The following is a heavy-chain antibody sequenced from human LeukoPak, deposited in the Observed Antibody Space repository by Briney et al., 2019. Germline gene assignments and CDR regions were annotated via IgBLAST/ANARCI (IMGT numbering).Heavy chain of an antibody. CDR2: ISSSSSYI. V-gene: IGHV3-21*01. CDR3: ARDSYGGKSFDY. CDR1: GFTFSSYS. J-gene: IGHJ4*02. Sequence: GGSLRLSCAASGFTFSSYSMNWVRQAPGKGLEWVSSISSSSSYIYYADSVKGRFTISRDNAKNSLYLQMNSLRAEDTAVYYCARDSYGGKSFDYWGQGTLVTVSS. D-gene: IGHD4-23*01.